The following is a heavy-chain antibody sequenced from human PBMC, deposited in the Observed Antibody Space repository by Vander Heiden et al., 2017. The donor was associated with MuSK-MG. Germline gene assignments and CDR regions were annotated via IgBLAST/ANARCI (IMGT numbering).Heavy chain of an antibody. CDR3: ARQTEGATVYRRDDAFDM. CDR1: DYSISSGYY. J-gene: IGHJ3*02. D-gene: IGHD1-26*01. Sequence: QVQLQESGPGLVKPSEPLSLTCSVSDYSISSGYYWGWIRQPPGKGLECIGFMHYSGNTYFNPSLKSRISISMDASKNQVSLKLTSVTAADAAVYFCARQTEGATVYRRDDAFDMWGLGTVVTVSS. CDR2: MHYSGNT. V-gene: IGHV4-38-2*02.